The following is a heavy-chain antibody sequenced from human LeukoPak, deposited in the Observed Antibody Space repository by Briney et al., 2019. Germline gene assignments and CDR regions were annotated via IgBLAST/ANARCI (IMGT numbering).Heavy chain of an antibody. J-gene: IGHJ4*02. V-gene: IGHV4-59*01. CDR1: GGSMSSYY. Sequence: SETLSLTCTVSGGSMSSYYWSWIRQPPGKGLEWIGYTYYSGNTNCNPSLKSRVTISVDTSKNQFSLKVSSVTAADTAVYYCARVFHDSSGYPFDYWGQGTLVTVSS. CDR3: ARVFHDSSGYPFDY. D-gene: IGHD3-22*01. CDR2: TYYSGNT.